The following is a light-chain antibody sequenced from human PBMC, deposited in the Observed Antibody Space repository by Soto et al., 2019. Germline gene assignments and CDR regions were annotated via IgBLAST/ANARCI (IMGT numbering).Light chain of an antibody. CDR2: EVS. CDR3: ISYTSSSIDYV. Sequence: QSALTQPASVYGSPGQSITISCTGTSSDVGGYNYISWYQQHPGKAPKLMIYEVSHRPSGVSNRFSGSKSGNTASLTISGLQAEDEADYYCISYTSSSIDYVFGTGTKLTVL. CDR1: SSDVGGYNY. V-gene: IGLV2-14*01. J-gene: IGLJ1*01.